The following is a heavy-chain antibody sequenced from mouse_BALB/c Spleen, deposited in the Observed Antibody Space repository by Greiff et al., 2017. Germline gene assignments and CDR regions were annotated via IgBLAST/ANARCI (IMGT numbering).Heavy chain of an antibody. J-gene: IGHJ1*01. Sequence: DVMLVESGGGLVQPGGSLKLSCAASGFTFSSYGMSWVRQTPDKRLELVATINSNGGSTYYPDSVKGRFTISRDNAKNTLYLQMSSLKSEDTAMYYCARDDYGHVGPWSFDVWGAGTTVTVSS. CDR3: ARDDYGHVGPWSFDV. V-gene: IGHV5-6-3*01. CDR1: GFTFSSYG. CDR2: INSNGGST. D-gene: IGHD1-2*01.